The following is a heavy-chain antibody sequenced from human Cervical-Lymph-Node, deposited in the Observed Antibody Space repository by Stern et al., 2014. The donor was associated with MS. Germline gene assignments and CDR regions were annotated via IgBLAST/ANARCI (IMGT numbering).Heavy chain of an antibody. V-gene: IGHV4-31*01. Sequence: QVQMVESGPGLVRPSQTLSLPCAVSGVSLSRSAYYWTWIRQHPVKGLEXLGPVSYSGSPYYNPSLQSLVSISLDTSKNQFSLRLASVTAADTAVYYCARGFRYGGRAWYLDLWGRGTLVSVSS. CDR3: ARGFRYGGRAWYLDL. CDR2: VSYSGSP. CDR1: GVSLSRSAYY. J-gene: IGHJ2*01. D-gene: IGHD4-17*01.